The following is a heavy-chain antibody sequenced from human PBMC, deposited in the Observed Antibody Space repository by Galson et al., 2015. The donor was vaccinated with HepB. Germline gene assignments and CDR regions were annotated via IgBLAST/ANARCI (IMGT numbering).Heavy chain of an antibody. D-gene: IGHD6-13*01. Sequence: SVKVSCKASGGTFSSYAISWVRQAPGQGLEWMGGIIPIFGTTNYAQKFQGRVTITADESTSTAYMELSSLRSEDTAVYYCARPKASSSWSNGGNYYYMDVWGKGTTVTVSS. CDR3: ARPKASSSWSNGGNYYYMDV. CDR2: IIPIFGTT. CDR1: GGTFSSYA. J-gene: IGHJ6*03. V-gene: IGHV1-69*13.